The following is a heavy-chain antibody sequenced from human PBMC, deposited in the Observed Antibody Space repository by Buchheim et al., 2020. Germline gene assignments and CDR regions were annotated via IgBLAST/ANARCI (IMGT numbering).Heavy chain of an antibody. CDR1: GYTFTSYY. V-gene: IGHV1-46*01. D-gene: IGHD1-26*01. CDR2: IKPSGGST. CDR3: AKDYSGSYYYYYGMDV. Sequence: QVQLVQSGAEVKKPGASVKVSCKASGYTFTSYYMHWVRQAPGQGLEWMGIIKPSGGSTSYAEKIQGRVTMTRDTSTSTHYMELSSLRSEDTAVYYCAKDYSGSYYYYYGMDVWGQGTT. J-gene: IGHJ6*02.